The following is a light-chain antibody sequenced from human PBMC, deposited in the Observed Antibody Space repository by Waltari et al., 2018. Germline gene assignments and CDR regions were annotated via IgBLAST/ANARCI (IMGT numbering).Light chain of an antibody. CDR2: EVS. Sequence: QSALHQPPSASGSPGQSVTMSCTGTSSDVGGYNYVSWYQQHPGTVPKLIIYEVSERPSGVPHRFSGSKSGNTASLTVSGLQAEDEADYYCSSYAGSNSHVFGTGTRVTVL. CDR3: SSYAGSNSHV. CDR1: SSDVGGYNY. V-gene: IGLV2-8*01. J-gene: IGLJ1*01.